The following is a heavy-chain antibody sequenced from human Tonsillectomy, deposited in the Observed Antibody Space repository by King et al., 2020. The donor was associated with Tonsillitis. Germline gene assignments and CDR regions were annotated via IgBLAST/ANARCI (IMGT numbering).Heavy chain of an antibody. J-gene: IGHJ3*02. V-gene: IGHV3-33*08. Sequence: QLVQSGGGVVQPGRSLRLSCAASGFTLSSYGMHWVRQAPGKGLEWVAIIWYDGSNKYYADSVKGRFTISRDNSKNTLYLHMNSLRAEDTAVYYCARDLFYSTSPEVHAFDNWGQGTMVTVSS. CDR1: GFTLSSYG. CDR2: IWYDGSNK. D-gene: IGHD4-11*01. CDR3: ARDLFYSTSPEVHAFDN.